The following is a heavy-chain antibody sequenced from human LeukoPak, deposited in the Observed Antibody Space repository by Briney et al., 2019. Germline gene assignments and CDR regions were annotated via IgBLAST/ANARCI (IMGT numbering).Heavy chain of an antibody. J-gene: IGHJ6*04. CDR3: ATAFLDSGMDV. V-gene: IGHV1-24*01. CDR2: FDPEDGET. CDR1: GYTFTSYA. Sequence: GASVKVSCKASGYTFTSYAMHWARQAPGKGLEWMGGFDPEDGETIYAQKFQGRVTMTEDTSTDTAYMELSSLRSEDTAVYYCATAFLDSGMDVWGKGTTVTVSS.